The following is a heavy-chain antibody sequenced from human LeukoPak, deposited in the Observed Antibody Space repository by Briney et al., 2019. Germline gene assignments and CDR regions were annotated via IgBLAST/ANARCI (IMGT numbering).Heavy chain of an antibody. J-gene: IGHJ5*02. CDR2: INPHSGVT. D-gene: IGHD3-22*01. Sequence: ASVKVSCKPSGYTFTDYFIRWVRQAPGQGLEWMGWINPHSGVTNYAQKFQARVTLTRDTTISTAYMELSGLRSDDTAVYFCARELIEDQNWFDPWGQGSQVTVSS. CDR1: GYTFTDYF. V-gene: IGHV1-2*02. CDR3: ARELIEDQNWFDP.